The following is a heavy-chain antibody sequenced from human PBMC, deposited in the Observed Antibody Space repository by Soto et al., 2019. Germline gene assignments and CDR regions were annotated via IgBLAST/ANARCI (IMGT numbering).Heavy chain of an antibody. CDR2: MNPSSGYT. CDR1: GYTFTSYD. V-gene: IGHV1-8*01. J-gene: IGHJ6*02. D-gene: IGHD2-2*01. Sequence: ASVKVSCKASGYTFTSYDINWGRQATGQGLEWMGRMNPSSGYTVYAQKFQGRVTMTRNTSISTAYMELSSLRSEDTALYYCANSFHQNYGLDVWGQGTKVTVSS. CDR3: ANSFHQNYGLDV.